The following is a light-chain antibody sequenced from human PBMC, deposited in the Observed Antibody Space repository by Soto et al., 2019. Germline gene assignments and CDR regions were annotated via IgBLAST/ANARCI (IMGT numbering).Light chain of an antibody. CDR1: QGIGDT. CDR2: DAS. V-gene: IGKV3-20*01. Sequence: EIVMTQSPATLSVSPGEGATLSCRASQGIGDTLAWYQQKPGQTPRLLIYDASNRATGIPARFSGSGSGTDFTLTISRLEPEDFAVYYCQQYGSSPPITFGQGTRLEIK. J-gene: IGKJ5*01. CDR3: QQYGSSPPIT.